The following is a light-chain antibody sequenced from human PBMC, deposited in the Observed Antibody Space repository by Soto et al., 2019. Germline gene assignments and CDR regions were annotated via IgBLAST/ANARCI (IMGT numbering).Light chain of an antibody. CDR1: SSDVGSFNY. CDR3: VSYATSTTLYV. CDR2: EVT. J-gene: IGLJ1*01. Sequence: QSALTQPASVYGSPGQSITISCTATSSDVGSFNYVSWYQHHPGKAPKLMIYEVTSRPSGVSNRFSGSKSGNTASLTISGLQAEDEADYYCVSYATSTTLYVFGSGTKLTVL. V-gene: IGLV2-14*01.